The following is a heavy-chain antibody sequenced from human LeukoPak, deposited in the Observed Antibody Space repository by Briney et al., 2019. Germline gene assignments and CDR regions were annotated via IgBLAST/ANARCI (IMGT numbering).Heavy chain of an antibody. J-gene: IGHJ4*02. CDR1: GLTFSSYA. D-gene: IGHD6-13*01. CDR2: ISENGGTT. Sequence: GGSLRLSCEASGLTFSSYALSWVRQGLGKGLEWVSAISENGGTTFYADSVKGRFIITRDNSKNTLYMQMNSLRGEVTAVYYCAKDYGPKQLVFFDSWGQGTLVTVSS. CDR3: AKDYGPKQLVFFDS. V-gene: IGHV3-23*01.